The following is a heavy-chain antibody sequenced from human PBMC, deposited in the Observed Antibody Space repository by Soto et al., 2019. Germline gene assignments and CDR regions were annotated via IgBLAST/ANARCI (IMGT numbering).Heavy chain of an antibody. Sequence: TSETLSLTCTVSGGSISSGDYYWSWIRQPPGKGLEWIGYIYYSGSTYYNPSLKSRVTISVDTSKNQFSLKLSSVTAADTAVYYCARDIESSGYDWFGPWGQGTLVTVSS. V-gene: IGHV4-30-4*01. CDR1: GGSISSGDYY. CDR2: IYYSGST. D-gene: IGHD3-22*01. CDR3: ARDIESSGYDWFGP. J-gene: IGHJ5*02.